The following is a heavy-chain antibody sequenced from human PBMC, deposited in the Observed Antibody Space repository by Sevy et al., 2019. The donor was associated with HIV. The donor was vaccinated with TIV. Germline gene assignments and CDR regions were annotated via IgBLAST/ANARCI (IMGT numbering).Heavy chain of an antibody. V-gene: IGHV3-33*01. Sequence: GGSLRLSCTASGFTFSIFGIHWVRQAPGKGLEWVALMWYDGNNKYYADSVKGRFTISRDSSKNTLYLQMNSLRAEDTAVYYCARGPSLIVAGAAGYLDYWGQGTLVTVSS. CDR2: MWYDGNNK. CDR1: GFTFSIFG. J-gene: IGHJ4*02. CDR3: ARGPSLIVAGAAGYLDY. D-gene: IGHD2-21*01.